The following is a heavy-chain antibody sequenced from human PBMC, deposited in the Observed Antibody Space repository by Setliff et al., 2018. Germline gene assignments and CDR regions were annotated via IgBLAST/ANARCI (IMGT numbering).Heavy chain of an antibody. CDR2: IDPSGDCT. D-gene: IGHD3-22*01. J-gene: IGHJ3*02. CDR1: GYTFTGYY. V-gene: IGHV1-46*01. Sequence: ASVKVSCKASGYTFTGYYMHWVRQAPGQGLEWMGIIDPSGDCTNYAQKFQGRVAMTTDTSTSTAYMELRSLRSDDTAVYYCARDLDYQYYYDSSGRDAFDIWGQGTMVTVSS. CDR3: ARDLDYQYYYDSSGRDAFDI.